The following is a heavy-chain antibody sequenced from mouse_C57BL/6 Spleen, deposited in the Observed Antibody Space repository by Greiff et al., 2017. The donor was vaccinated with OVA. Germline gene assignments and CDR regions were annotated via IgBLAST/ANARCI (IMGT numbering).Heavy chain of an antibody. CDR3: ARDGINWDGNYFDY. CDR2: ISDGGSYT. V-gene: IGHV5-4*01. Sequence: EVQVVESGGGLVKPGGSLKLSCAASGFTFSSYAMSWVRQTPEKRLEWVATISDGGSYTYYPDNVKGRFTISRDTAKNNLYLQMSHLKSEDTAMYYCARDGINWDGNYFDYWGQGTTLTVSS. J-gene: IGHJ2*01. CDR1: GFTFSSYA. D-gene: IGHD4-1*01.